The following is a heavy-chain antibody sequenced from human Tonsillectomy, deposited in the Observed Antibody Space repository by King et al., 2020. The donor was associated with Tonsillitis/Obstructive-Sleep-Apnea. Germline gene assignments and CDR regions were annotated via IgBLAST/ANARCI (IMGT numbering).Heavy chain of an antibody. V-gene: IGHV1-69*10. CDR2: IIPILGIA. J-gene: IGHJ6*02. CDR3: AIFIYSNPSYYYSYGMDV. CDR1: GGTFSSYA. Sequence: VQLVESGAEVKKPGSSVKVSCKASGGTFSSYAISWVRQAPGQGLEWMGGIIPILGIANYAQKFQGRVTITADKSTSTAYMELSSLRSEDTAVYYCAIFIYSNPSYYYSYGMDVWGQGTTVTVSS. D-gene: IGHD4-11*01.